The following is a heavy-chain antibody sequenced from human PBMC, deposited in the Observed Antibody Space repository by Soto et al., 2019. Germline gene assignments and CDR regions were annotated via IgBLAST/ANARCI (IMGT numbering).Heavy chain of an antibody. J-gene: IGHJ6*02. CDR3: AREEYYYGSGRLVYYGKDV. Sequence: ASVKVSCKASGYTFTSYGISWVRQAPGQGLEWMGWISVYNGNTNYAQKLQGRVTMTTDTSTSTAYMELRSLRSDDTAVYYCAREEYYYGSGRLVYYGKDVWGQGTTVTVSS. CDR1: GYTFTSYG. CDR2: ISVYNGNT. D-gene: IGHD3-10*01. V-gene: IGHV1-18*01.